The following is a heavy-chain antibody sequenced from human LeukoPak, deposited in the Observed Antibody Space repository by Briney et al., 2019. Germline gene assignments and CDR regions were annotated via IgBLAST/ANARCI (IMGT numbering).Heavy chain of an antibody. D-gene: IGHD2-15*01. Sequence: GGSLRLSCAASGFSFSNYAMSWVRQAPGKGLEWVSAITGSGGSTYYADSVKGRFTISRDNSKNTLYLQMNSLRAEDTAVYYCARSGGGTLYYYMDVWGKGTTVTVSS. V-gene: IGHV3-23*01. CDR3: ARSGGGTLYYYMDV. J-gene: IGHJ6*03. CDR1: GFSFSNYA. CDR2: ITGSGGST.